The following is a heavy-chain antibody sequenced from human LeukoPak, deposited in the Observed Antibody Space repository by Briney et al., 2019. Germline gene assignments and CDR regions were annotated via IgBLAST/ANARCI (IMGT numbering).Heavy chain of an antibody. J-gene: IGHJ4*02. CDR1: GFTFSTYW. Sequence: GGSLRLSCAASGFTFSTYWMSWVRQAPGKGLEWVANIKQDGSEKYYVDSVKGRFTISRDNAKNSLYLQMNSLRAEDTAVYYCARDRVRGYSYRIKDYWGQGTLVTVSS. CDR2: IKQDGSEK. D-gene: IGHD5-18*01. V-gene: IGHV3-7*01. CDR3: ARDRVRGYSYRIKDY.